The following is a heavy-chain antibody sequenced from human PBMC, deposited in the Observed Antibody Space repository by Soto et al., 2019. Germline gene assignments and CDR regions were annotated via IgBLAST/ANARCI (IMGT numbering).Heavy chain of an antibody. J-gene: IGHJ4*02. CDR3: TRASWYSEY. Sequence: QVQLQESGPGLVKPSETLSLTCSVSGGSISSHYWSWIRQPPGQGLEWIGYIYYNGNTNYNPTLKSRVTMSVDTSRNQISLKLTTVTAADTAVYYCTRASWYSEYWGQGTLVTVSS. V-gene: IGHV4-59*11. CDR2: IYYNGNT. D-gene: IGHD2-15*01. CDR1: GGSISSHY.